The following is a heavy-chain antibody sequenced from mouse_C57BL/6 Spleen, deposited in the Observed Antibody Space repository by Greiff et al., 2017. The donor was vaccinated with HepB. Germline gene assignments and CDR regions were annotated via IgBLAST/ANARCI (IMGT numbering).Heavy chain of an antibody. CDR3: TRGLRYFDY. V-gene: IGHV5-9-1*02. Sequence: EVKLMESGEGLVKPGGSLKLSCAASGFTFSSYAMSWVRQTPEKRLEWVAYISSGGDYIYYADTVKGRFTISRDNARNTLYLQMSSLKSEDTAMYYCTRGLRYFDYWGQGTTLTVSS. D-gene: IGHD1-1*01. J-gene: IGHJ2*01. CDR2: ISSGGDYI. CDR1: GFTFSSYA.